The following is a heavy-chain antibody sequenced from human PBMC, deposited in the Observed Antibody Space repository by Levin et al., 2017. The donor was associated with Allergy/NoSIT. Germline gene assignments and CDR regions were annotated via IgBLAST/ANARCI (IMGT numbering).Heavy chain of an antibody. Sequence: YWIGWIRQPPGKGLEWIGEINHSGSTNYNPSLKSRVTISLDTSENQFSLKLSSVTAADTAVYYCARGGGNTIFGVGIDYWGQGTLVTVSS. CDR3: ARGGGNTIFGVGIDY. V-gene: IGHV4-34*01. J-gene: IGHJ4*02. CDR1: Y. CDR2: INHSGST. D-gene: IGHD3-3*01.